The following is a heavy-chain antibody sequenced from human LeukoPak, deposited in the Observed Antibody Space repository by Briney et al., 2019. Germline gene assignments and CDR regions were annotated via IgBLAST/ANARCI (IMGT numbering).Heavy chain of an antibody. CDR2: IYTSGST. D-gene: IGHD3-22*01. Sequence: PSETLSLTCTVSGGSISSYYWSWIRQPPGKGLEWIGYIYTSGSTNYNPSLKSRVTISVDTSKNQFSLKLSSVTAADTAVYYCARLRYNSYSYYYHFMDVWGKGTTVTVSS. CDR1: GGSISSYY. CDR3: ARLRYNSYSYYYHFMDV. J-gene: IGHJ6*03. V-gene: IGHV4-4*09.